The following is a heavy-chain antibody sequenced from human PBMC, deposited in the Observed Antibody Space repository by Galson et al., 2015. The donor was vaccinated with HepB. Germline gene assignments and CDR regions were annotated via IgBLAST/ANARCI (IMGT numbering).Heavy chain of an antibody. J-gene: IGHJ4*02. V-gene: IGHV4-30-4*01. CDR3: ARGSGVVVPAAMVDY. CDR1: GGSISSGDYY. Sequence: LSLTCTVSGGSISSGDYYWSWIRQPPGKGLEWIGYIYYSGSTYYNPSLKSRVTISVDTSKNQFSLKLSSVTAADTAVYYCARGSGVVVPAAMVDYWGQGTLVTVSS. CDR2: IYYSGST. D-gene: IGHD2-2*01.